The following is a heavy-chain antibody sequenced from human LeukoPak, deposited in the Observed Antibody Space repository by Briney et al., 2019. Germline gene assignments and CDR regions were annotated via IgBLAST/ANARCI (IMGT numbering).Heavy chain of an antibody. D-gene: IGHD2-2*01. CDR3: ARVVVPAAGPLVY. V-gene: IGHV3-30*03. CDR2: ISYDGSNK. Sequence: PGGSLRLSCAASGFTFSSYGMHWVRQAPGKGLEWVAVISYDGSNKYYADSVKGRFTISRDNSKNTLYLQMNSLRAEDTAVYYCARVVVPAAGPLVYWGQGTLVTVSS. CDR1: GFTFSSYG. J-gene: IGHJ4*02.